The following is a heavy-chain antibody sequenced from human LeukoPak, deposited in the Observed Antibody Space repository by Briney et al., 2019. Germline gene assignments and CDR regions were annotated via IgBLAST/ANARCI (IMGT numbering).Heavy chain of an antibody. CDR2: INHSGST. CDR1: GGSFSGYY. CDR3: ARGGDIVVVVAATPHWFDP. D-gene: IGHD2-15*01. V-gene: IGHV4-34*01. Sequence: SETLSLTCAVYGGSFSGYYWSWIRQPPGKGLEWIGEINHSGSTNYNPSLKSRVTISVDPSKNQFSLKPSSVTAADTAVYYCARGGDIVVVVAATPHWFDPWGQGTLVTVSS. J-gene: IGHJ5*02.